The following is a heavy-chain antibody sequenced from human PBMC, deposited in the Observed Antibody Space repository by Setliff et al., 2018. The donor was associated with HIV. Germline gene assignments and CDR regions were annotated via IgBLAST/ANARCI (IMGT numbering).Heavy chain of an antibody. J-gene: IGHJ4*02. D-gene: IGHD6-19*01. Sequence: KTSETLSLTCTVSGGSISSHYWSWVRQPPGKGLEWIGYIYYSGSTNYNPSLKSRVTISVDTSKKQFSLKLSSVSAADTAVYYCARSSMAGFDYWGQGKLVTVSS. CDR2: IYYSGST. CDR3: ARSSMAGFDY. V-gene: IGHV4-59*11. CDR1: GGSISSHY.